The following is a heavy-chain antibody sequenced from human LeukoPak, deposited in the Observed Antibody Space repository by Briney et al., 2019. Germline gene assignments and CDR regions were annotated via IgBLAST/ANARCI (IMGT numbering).Heavy chain of an antibody. CDR2: IYSGGST. Sequence: GGSLRLSCAASGFTVSNSYMSWVRQAPGKGLEWVSVIYSGGSTYYSDSVKGRFTISRDNSKNTLYLQMNSLRAEDTAVYYCAKGDITMIPDWGQGTLVTVSS. CDR1: GFTVSNSY. V-gene: IGHV3-53*01. CDR3: AKGDITMIPD. D-gene: IGHD3-22*01. J-gene: IGHJ4*02.